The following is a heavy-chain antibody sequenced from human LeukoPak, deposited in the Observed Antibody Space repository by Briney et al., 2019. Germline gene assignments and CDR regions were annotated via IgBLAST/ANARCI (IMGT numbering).Heavy chain of an antibody. J-gene: IGHJ4*02. D-gene: IGHD2-21*02. V-gene: IGHV7-4-1*02. Sequence: WASVKVSCKASGYTFTSYAMKWVRQAPGQGREWMGCIHTNTGNPTYAQGFTGRFVFSLDTSVSTAYLQISSLKAEDTAVYYCARVVGCGGDCYSGISGYWGQGTLVTVSS. CDR3: ARVVGCGGDCYSGISGY. CDR1: GYTFTSYA. CDR2: IHTNTGNP.